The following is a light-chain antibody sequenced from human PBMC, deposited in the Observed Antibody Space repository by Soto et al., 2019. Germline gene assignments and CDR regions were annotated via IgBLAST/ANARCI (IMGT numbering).Light chain of an antibody. V-gene: IGLV2-11*01. Sequence: QSVLTQPRSVSGSPGQSVTISCTGTSRDVGGYNYVSWYQQHPGKAPKLMIYDVSKRPSGVPDRFSGSKSGNTASLTISGLQAEDEADYYCCSYAGSYTLVFGGGTKVTVL. CDR3: CSYAGSYTLV. CDR1: SRDVGGYNY. CDR2: DVS. J-gene: IGLJ2*01.